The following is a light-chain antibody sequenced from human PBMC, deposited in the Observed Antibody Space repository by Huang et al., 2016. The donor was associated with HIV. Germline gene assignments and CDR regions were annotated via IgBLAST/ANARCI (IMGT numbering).Light chain of an antibody. CDR1: QDIANS. Sequence: QLTQSPSSLSMSVGDRVIITCPASQDIANSLAWYQHKQGRAPKLLFSAASTVQSGVPSRFSGGSAGTYFTLIITNLQPDDFACYYCQQLHSYPITVGQGKRLDI. J-gene: IGKJ5*01. V-gene: IGKV1-9*01. CDR3: QQLHSYPIT. CDR2: AAS.